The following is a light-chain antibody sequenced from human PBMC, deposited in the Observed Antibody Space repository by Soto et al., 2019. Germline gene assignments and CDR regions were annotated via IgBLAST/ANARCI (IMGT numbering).Light chain of an antibody. J-gene: IGKJ3*01. V-gene: IGKV4-1*01. CDR3: QQYYSTPLT. CDR2: WAS. Sequence: DIVMTQSPDSLAVDLGERATINCKSSQSVLYSSNNKNYLAWYQQKPGQPPKLLIYWASTRESGVPDRFSGSGSGTDFTLTISSLQAEDVALYYCQQYYSTPLTFGPGTKVDIK. CDR1: QSVLYSSNNKNY.